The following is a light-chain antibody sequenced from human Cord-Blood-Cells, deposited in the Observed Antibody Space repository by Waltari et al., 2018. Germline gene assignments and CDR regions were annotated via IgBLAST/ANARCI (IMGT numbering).Light chain of an antibody. Sequence: EIVSTQSSAPLSLSPGERATLPCRASQSVNSYLAWYQQKPGTAPRLLIYDASNRATGIPARFSGSGSGTDFTLTISSLEPEDFAVYYCQQRSNWPPTFGGGTKVEIK. CDR1: QSVNSY. V-gene: IGKV3-11*01. J-gene: IGKJ4*01. CDR3: QQRSNWPPT. CDR2: DAS.